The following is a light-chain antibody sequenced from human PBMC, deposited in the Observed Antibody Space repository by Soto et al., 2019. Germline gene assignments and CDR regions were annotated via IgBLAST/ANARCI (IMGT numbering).Light chain of an antibody. CDR2: GAS. Sequence: EMVMTQSPVTLSVSPGERATLSCRASQSVSSNLAWYQQKPGQAPRILIYGASTRATGIPARFSASGSGTEFTLTISSLQSEDFAVYYCQQYEDWPRTFGQGSKVEIK. CDR1: QSVSSN. CDR3: QQYEDWPRT. J-gene: IGKJ1*01. V-gene: IGKV3-15*01.